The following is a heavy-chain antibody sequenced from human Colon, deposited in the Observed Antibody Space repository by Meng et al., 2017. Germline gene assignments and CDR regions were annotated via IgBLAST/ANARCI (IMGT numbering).Heavy chain of an antibody. CDR2: TNYRSKWYN. CDR1: GDSVSSNTAP. J-gene: IGHJ4*02. Sequence: QVQLQQSGPGLVKPSQTLSLTCVISGDSVSSNTAPWSWIRQSPSRGLEWLGRTNYRSKWYNDYAVSVKSRISINPDTSKNQFSLRLNSVTPEDTAVYYCASTENHFWGQGTLVTVSS. V-gene: IGHV6-1*01. CDR3: ASTENHF. D-gene: IGHD1-26*01.